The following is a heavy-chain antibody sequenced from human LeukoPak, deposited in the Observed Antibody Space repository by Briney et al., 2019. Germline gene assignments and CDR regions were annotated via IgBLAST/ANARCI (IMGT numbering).Heavy chain of an antibody. CDR1: GGTFSSYA. CDR3: ARAGIAAAGTLDY. J-gene: IGHJ4*02. V-gene: IGHV1-69*13. Sequence: GASVKVSCKASGGTFSSYAISWVRQAPGQGLEWMGGIIPIFGTANYAQKFQGRVTITADESTSTAYMELSSLRSEDTAVYYCARAGIAAAGTLDYWGQGTLSPSPQ. D-gene: IGHD6-13*01. CDR2: IIPIFGTA.